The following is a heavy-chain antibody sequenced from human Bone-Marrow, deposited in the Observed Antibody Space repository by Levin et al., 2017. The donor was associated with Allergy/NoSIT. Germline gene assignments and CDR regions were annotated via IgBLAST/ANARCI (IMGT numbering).Heavy chain of an antibody. CDR2: ISAYNGNT. CDR3: ARARGVPAGMGGTDNGFWSPYLYYMDV. Sequence: GESLKISCKASGYTFTSYGITWVRQAPGQGLEWMGWISAYNGNTNYAQKFQDRVTMTTDTSTRTAYMELRSLRSDDTAVYYCARARGVPAGMGGTDNGFWSPYLYYMDVWGKGTTVTVSS. V-gene: IGHV1-18*01. D-gene: IGHD2-2*01. J-gene: IGHJ6*03. CDR1: GYTFTSYG.